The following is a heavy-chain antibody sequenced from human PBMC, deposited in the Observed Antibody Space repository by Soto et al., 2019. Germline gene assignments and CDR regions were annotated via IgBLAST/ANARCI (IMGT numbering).Heavy chain of an antibody. CDR3: ARDSTLGAAFKIMTSLTLDY. CDR1: GFTFSSYW. D-gene: IGHD4-17*01. V-gene: IGHV3-7*05. J-gene: IGHJ4*02. Sequence: EVQLVESGGGLVQPGGSLRLSCAASGFTFSSYWMSWVRQAPGKGLEWVANIKQDGSEKYYVDSVKGRFTISRDNAKNSLSLQMNGLRAEDTAVYYCARDSTLGAAFKIMTSLTLDYWGQGTLVTVSS. CDR2: IKQDGSEK.